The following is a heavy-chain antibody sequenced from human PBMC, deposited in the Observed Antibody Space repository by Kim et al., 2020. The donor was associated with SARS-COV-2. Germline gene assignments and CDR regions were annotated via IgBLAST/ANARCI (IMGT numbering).Heavy chain of an antibody. CDR3: ARKPDTTYYDILTGYLLGGDAFDS. CDR1: GGSISSGGYY. CDR2: IYYSGST. J-gene: IGHJ3*02. V-gene: IGHV4-31*03. D-gene: IGHD3-9*01. Sequence: SETLSLTCTVSGGSISSGGYYWSWIRQHPGKGLEWIGYIYYSGSTYYNPSLKSRVTISVDTSKNQFSLKLSSVTAADTAVYYCARKPDTTYYDILTGYLLGGDAFDSWGQGAMVTVSS.